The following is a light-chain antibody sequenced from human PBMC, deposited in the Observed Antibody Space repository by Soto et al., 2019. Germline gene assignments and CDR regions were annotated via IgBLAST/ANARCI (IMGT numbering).Light chain of an antibody. V-gene: IGLV4-69*01. Sequence: QLVLTQSPSASASLGASVKLTCTLSSGHSSYAIAWHQQQPEKGPRYLMKLNSDGSHSKGDGIPDRFSGSSSGAERYLTISSLQSEDEADYYCQTWGTGMGVFGGGTNLTVL. CDR3: QTWGTGMGV. CDR2: LNSDGSH. CDR1: SGHSSYA. J-gene: IGLJ3*02.